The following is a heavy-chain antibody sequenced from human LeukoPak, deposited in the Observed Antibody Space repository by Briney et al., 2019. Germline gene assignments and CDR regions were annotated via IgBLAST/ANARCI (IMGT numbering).Heavy chain of an antibody. CDR3: ARDRWLRRYGEQWRRNRFDP. D-gene: IGHD5-12*01. CDR1: GGSFSGYY. CDR2: INHSGST. V-gene: IGHV4-34*01. Sequence: SETLSLTCAVYGGSFSGYYWSWIRQPPGKGLEWIGEINHSGSTNYNPSLKSRVTISVDTSKNQFSLKLSSVTAADTAVYYCARDRWLRRYGEQWRRNRFDPWGQGTLVTVSS. J-gene: IGHJ5*02.